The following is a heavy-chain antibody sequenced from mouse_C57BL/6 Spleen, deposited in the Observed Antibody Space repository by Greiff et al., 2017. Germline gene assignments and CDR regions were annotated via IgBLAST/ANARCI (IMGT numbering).Heavy chain of an antibody. CDR1: GYSFTGYY. V-gene: IGHV1-31*01. CDR3: ARDSYYGSSFGGYCDV. Sequence: DVQLQESGPELVKPGASVKISCKASGYSFTGYYMHWVKQSHGNILDWIGYIYPYNGVSSYNQKFKGKATLTVDKSSSTAYMELRSLTSEDSAVYYCARDSYYGSSFGGYCDVWGTGTTVTVSS. CDR2: IYPYNGVS. D-gene: IGHD1-1*01. J-gene: IGHJ1*03.